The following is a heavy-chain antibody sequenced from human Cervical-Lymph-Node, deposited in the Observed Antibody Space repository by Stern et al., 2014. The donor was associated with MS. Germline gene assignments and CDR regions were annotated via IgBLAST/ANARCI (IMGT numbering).Heavy chain of an antibody. CDR2: TDWDDDK. CDR1: GFSLSTSGVR. D-gene: IGHD1-1*01. V-gene: IGHV2-70*04. Sequence: QVTLRESGPALVKPTQTLTLTCTFSGFSLSTSGVRVNWIRQPPGKALEWLARTDWDDDKFYSTSLKTRLTLSKDTSKNQVVLTMTNMDPVDTATYYCARMLGTHIDYWGQGTLVTVSS. CDR3: ARMLGTHIDY. J-gene: IGHJ4*02.